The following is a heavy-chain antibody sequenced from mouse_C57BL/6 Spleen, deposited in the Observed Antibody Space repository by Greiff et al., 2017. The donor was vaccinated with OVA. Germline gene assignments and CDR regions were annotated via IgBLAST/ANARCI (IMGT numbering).Heavy chain of an antibody. CDR1: GYTFTSYW. J-gene: IGHJ3*01. CDR3: ARGDGSVAY. D-gene: IGHD3-2*02. CDR2: IDPSDSYT. V-gene: IGHV1-50*01. Sequence: QVQLQQPGAELVKPGASVKLSCKASGYTFTSYWMQWVKQRPGQGLEWIGEIDPSDSYTNYNQKFKGKATLTVDTSSSTAYMQLSSLTSEDSAVYYCARGDGSVAYWGQGTLVTVSA.